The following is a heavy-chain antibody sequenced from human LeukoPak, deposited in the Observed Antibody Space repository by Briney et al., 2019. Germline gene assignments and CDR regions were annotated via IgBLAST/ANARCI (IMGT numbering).Heavy chain of an antibody. V-gene: IGHV3-23*01. Sequence: GGSLRVSCAVSGFSFINYAINWVRQAPGKGLEWVSSTSGGGGDTYYADSVKGRFTISRDSSKNTLHLQMNSLRAEDTALYYCAKGRGYTAYDSLDYWGQGTLVTVSS. CDR1: GFSFINYA. CDR3: AKGRGYTAYDSLDY. CDR2: TSGGGGDT. J-gene: IGHJ4*02. D-gene: IGHD5-12*01.